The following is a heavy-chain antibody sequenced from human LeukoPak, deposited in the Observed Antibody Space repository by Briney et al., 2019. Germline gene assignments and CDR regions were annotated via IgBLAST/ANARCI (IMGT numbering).Heavy chain of an antibody. V-gene: IGHV3-74*01. CDR1: GFTFSSYW. CDR2: INSDGSST. D-gene: IGHD6-13*01. J-gene: IGHJ4*02. Sequence: GGSLRLSCAASGFTFSSYWMRWVRHAPGKGLVWVSRINSDGSSTSYADSVKGRFTISRDNAKNTLYLQMNSLRAEDTAVYYCARYSSSWTFDYWGQGTLVTVSS. CDR3: ARYSSSWTFDY.